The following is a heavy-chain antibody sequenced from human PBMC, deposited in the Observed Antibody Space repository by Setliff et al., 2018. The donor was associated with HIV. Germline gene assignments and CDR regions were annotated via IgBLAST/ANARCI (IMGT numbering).Heavy chain of an antibody. J-gene: IGHJ4*02. Sequence: SETLSLTCAVSGYSITSGYSWGWIRQSPGKGLEWIGNAYHSRRTYYNPSLKSRVAMSIDTSKNQFSLRLNSVTAADTAMYYCVHSLLGAPMVDYWGQGTLVTVSS. CDR2: AYHSRRT. D-gene: IGHD3-16*01. CDR3: VHSLLGAPMVDY. V-gene: IGHV4-38-2*01. CDR1: GYSITSGYS.